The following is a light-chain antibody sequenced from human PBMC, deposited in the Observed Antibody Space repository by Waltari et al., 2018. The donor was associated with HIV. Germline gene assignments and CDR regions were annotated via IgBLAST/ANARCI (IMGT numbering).Light chain of an antibody. CDR1: TSNIGANY. CDR3: ATWDDNLNTYV. J-gene: IGLJ1*01. V-gene: IGLV1-47*01. CDR2: SND. Sequence: QSVLSQPPSMSGAPGQRVTLPCSGNTSNIGANYVYWFQQGPDAAPKLFIFSNDRRPSGVPGRVSGSKAGTSAYLAISGLRPEDEADYYCATWDDNLNTYVFGPGTRLSVL.